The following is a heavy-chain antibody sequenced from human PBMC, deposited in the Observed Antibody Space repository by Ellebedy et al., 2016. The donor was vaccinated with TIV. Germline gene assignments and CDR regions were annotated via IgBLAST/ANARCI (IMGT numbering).Heavy chain of an antibody. CDR3: VRGAGSYHFDY. D-gene: IGHD1-26*01. CDR1: GFTFSIYW. CDR2: ISTSGGST. Sequence: GESLKISCVTSGFTFSIYWMSWVRQAPGKGLEWVSAISTSGGSTYYADSVKGRFTVSRDNPKNTLYLQMNSLRAEDTAVYYCVRGAGSYHFDYWGQGTLVTV. J-gene: IGHJ4*02. V-gene: IGHV3-23*01.